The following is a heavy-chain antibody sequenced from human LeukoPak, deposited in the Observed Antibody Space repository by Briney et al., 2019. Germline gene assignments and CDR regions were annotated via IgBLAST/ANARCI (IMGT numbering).Heavy chain of an antibody. CDR1: GFTFSSYN. D-gene: IGHD3-22*01. Sequence: GGSLRLSCAASGFTFSSYNMNWVRQAPGKGLEWVSYISSRSDTIYYTDSVKGRFTSSRDNAQNSLYLQLNSLRAEDTAVYYCARDPHPYSDSSDYCDYWGQGTLVTVSS. J-gene: IGHJ4*02. V-gene: IGHV3-48*04. CDR2: ISSRSDTI. CDR3: ARDPHPYSDSSDYCDY.